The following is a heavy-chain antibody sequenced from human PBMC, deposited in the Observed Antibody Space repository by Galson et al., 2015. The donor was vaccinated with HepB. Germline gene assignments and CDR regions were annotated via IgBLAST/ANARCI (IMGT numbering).Heavy chain of an antibody. V-gene: IGHV1-46*01. CDR1: GYTFTSHY. Sequence: SVKVSCKASGYTFTSHYMHWVRQAPGQGLEWMGIINSSGGSTSYAQKFQGRVTMTRDTSTSTVYMEVSRLRYEDTAVYYCARDQSGRLPWPEDYWGQGTLVTVSS. J-gene: IGHJ4*02. D-gene: IGHD1-26*01. CDR3: ARDQSGRLPWPEDY. CDR2: INSSGGST.